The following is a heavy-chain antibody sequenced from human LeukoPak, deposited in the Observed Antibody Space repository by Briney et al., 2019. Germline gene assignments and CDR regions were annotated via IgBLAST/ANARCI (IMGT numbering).Heavy chain of an antibody. D-gene: IGHD2-2*02. J-gene: IGHJ4*02. V-gene: IGHV4-59*08. Sequence: SETLSLTCSVSGGSISSYYWSWIRQPPGKGLEWIGYISYSGSTNHNPSLKSRVTISADTPKSQFSLNLSPVTAADTAVYYCARLPTACSSTSCYTTYFDYWGQGTLVTVSS. CDR3: ARLPTACSSTSCYTTYFDY. CDR2: ISYSGST. CDR1: GGSISSYY.